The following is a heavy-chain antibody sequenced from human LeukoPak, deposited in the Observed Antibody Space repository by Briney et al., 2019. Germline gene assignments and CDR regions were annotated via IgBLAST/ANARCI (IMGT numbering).Heavy chain of an antibody. V-gene: IGHV4-30-4*08. CDR3: ASQCSSTSCYTGDVGYYFDY. Sequence: SQTLSLTCTVSGGSISSGDYYWSWIRQPPGKGLEWIGYIYYSGSTYYSPSLKSRVTISVDTSKNQFSLKLSSVTAADTAVYYCASQCSSTSCYTGDVGYYFDYWGQGTLVTVSS. CDR2: IYYSGST. D-gene: IGHD2-2*02. J-gene: IGHJ4*02. CDR1: GGSISSGDYY.